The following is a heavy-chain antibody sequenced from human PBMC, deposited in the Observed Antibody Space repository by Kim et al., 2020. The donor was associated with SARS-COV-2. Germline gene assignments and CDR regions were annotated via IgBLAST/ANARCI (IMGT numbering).Heavy chain of an antibody. V-gene: IGHV4-39*01. CDR3: ARFNWNYVY. CDR2: GST. J-gene: IGHJ4*02. Sequence: GSTYYNPSLKSRVPISVDTSKNQFSLKLSSVTAADTAVYYCARFNWNYVYWGQGTLVTVSS. D-gene: IGHD1-7*01.